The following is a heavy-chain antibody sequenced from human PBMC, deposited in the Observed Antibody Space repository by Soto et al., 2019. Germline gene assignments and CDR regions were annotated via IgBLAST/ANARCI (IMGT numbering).Heavy chain of an antibody. CDR3: ARRPVTYYFDY. J-gene: IGHJ4*02. D-gene: IGHD4-17*01. CDR2: ISYDGSNK. Sequence: GGSLKLSFAAPGFTFSNYAMHRGRQAPGKGLEWVAVISYDGSNKYYADSVKGRFTISRDNSKNTLYLQMNSLRAEDTAVYYCARRPVTYYFDYWGQGTLVTVSS. CDR1: GFTFSNYA. V-gene: IGHV3-30-3*01.